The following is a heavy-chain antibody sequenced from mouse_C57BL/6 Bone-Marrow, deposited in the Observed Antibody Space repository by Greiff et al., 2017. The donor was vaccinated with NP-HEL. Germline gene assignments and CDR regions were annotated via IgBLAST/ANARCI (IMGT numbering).Heavy chain of an antibody. CDR2: ISYDGSN. CDR1: GYSITSGYY. V-gene: IGHV3-6*01. CDR3: ARDGYDGDYFDY. Sequence: EVQRVESGPGLVKPSQSLSLTCSVTGYSITSGYYWNWIRQFPGNKLEWMGYISYDGSNNYNPSLNNRISITRDTSKNQFFLKLNSVTTEDTATYYCARDGYDGDYFDYWGQGTTLTVSS. D-gene: IGHD2-2*01. J-gene: IGHJ2*01.